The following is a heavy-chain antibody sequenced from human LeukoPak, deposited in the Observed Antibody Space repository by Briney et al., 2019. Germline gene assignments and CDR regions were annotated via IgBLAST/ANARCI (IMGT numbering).Heavy chain of an antibody. Sequence: GGSLRLSCAASGFTFSSYAMHWVRQAPGKGLEWVAVILHDGSNKQYADSVKGRFTITRDNSKNTLYLQINSLRAEDTAVYYCATLSGDSHGYDYWGLGTLVTVSS. CDR2: ILHDGSNK. J-gene: IGHJ4*02. V-gene: IGHV3-30*03. CDR1: GFTFSSYA. D-gene: IGHD5-18*01. CDR3: ATLSGDSHGYDY.